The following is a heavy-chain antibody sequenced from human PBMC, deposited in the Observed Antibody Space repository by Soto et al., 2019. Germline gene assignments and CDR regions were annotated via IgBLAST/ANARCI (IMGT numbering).Heavy chain of an antibody. CDR2: INHSGSA. Sequence: QVQLHQWGAGLLKPSETLSLTCGVYGGSFTDSYWTWIRQPPGKGLEWIGEINHSGSANYNPSLKSRVTISVDTSKNQFSLKLNSLTAADAAVYYCATDRSSGWGGSHFDHWGQGIVVTVSS. J-gene: IGHJ4*02. CDR3: ATDRSSGWGGSHFDH. CDR1: GGSFTDSY. V-gene: IGHV4-34*01. D-gene: IGHD6-25*01.